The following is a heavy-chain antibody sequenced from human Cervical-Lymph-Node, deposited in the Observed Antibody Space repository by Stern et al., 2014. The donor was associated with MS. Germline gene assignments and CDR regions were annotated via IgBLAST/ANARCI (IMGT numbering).Heavy chain of an antibody. D-gene: IGHD1-26*01. CDR2: IHDSGST. CDR3: ATTRWDLFTWNWFDP. Sequence: VQLVESGPGLVKPSQTLSLTCTVSGGSISSSGYYWSWIRQPADKGLEWIGRIHDSGSTYYNPSLKSRVTISMDTAKNPFSLKLPSVTAVDTAVYYCATTRWDLFTWNWFDPWGQGTLVTVSS. J-gene: IGHJ5*02. CDR1: GGSISSSGYY. V-gene: IGHV4-61*02.